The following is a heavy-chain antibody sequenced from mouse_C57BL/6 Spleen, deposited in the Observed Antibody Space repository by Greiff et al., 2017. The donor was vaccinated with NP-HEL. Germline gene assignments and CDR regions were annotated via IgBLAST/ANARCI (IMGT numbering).Heavy chain of an antibody. D-gene: IGHD1-1*01. V-gene: IGHV14-4*01. CDR3: TTRITTVVAYYAMDY. J-gene: IGHJ4*01. CDR1: GFNIKDDY. CDR2: IDPENGDT. Sequence: VQLQQSGAELVRPGASVKLSCTASGFNIKDDYMHWVKQRPEQGLEWIGWIDPENGDTEYASKFQGKATITADTSSNTAYLQLSSLTSEDTAVYYCTTRITTVVAYYAMDYWGQGTSVTVSS.